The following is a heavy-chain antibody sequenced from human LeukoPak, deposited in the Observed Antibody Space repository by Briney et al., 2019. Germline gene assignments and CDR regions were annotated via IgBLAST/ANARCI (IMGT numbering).Heavy chain of an antibody. J-gene: IGHJ4*02. D-gene: IGHD1-26*01. CDR2: ISGRSSTI. Sequence: GGSLRLSCAASAFTFSDYSMNWVRQAPGKGREWVSYISGRSSTIYYADSVKGRFTISRDNAKSSMYLQMNSLRAEDTAVYYCARDRLKSGSYYFDYWGQGTLVTVSS. CDR3: ARDRLKSGSYYFDY. CDR1: AFTFSDYS. V-gene: IGHV3-48*01.